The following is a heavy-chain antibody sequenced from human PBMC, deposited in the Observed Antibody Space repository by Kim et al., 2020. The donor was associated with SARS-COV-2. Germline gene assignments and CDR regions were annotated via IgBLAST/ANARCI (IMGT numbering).Heavy chain of an antibody. V-gene: IGHV1-46*01. D-gene: IGHD3-3*01. CDR2: INPSGGST. CDR3: ARANYDFWSGHIGTLGY. J-gene: IGHJ4*02. CDR1: GYTFTSYY. Sequence: ASVKVSCKASGYTFTSYYMHWVRQAPGQGLEWMGIINPSGGSTSYAQKFQGRVTMTRDTSTSTVYMELSSLRSEDTAVYYCARANYDFWSGHIGTLGYWGQGTLVTVSS.